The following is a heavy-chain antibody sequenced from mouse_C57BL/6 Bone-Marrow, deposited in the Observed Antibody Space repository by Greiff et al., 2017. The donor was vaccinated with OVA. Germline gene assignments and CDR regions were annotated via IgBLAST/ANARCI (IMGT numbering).Heavy chain of an antibody. CDR1: GYTFTSYG. J-gene: IGHJ4*01. D-gene: IGHD2-1*01. CDR3: ARGGNYNYYAMDY. Sequence: VQLQESGAELARPGASVKLSCKASGYTFTSYGISWVKQRTGQGLEWIGEIYPRSGNTYYNEKFKGKATLTADKSSSTAYMELRSLTSEDSAVYFCARGGNYNYYAMDYWGQGTSVTVSS. CDR2: IYPRSGNT. V-gene: IGHV1-81*01.